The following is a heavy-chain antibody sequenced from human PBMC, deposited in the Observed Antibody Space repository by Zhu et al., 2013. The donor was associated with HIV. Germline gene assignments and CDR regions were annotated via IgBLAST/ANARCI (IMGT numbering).Heavy chain of an antibody. Sequence: QVQLVQSGPEVEKPGSSVKVSCKAPGGLFSSNGITWVRQAPGQGLELLGGIMPVFGTANYALKFQGRVTITADKSTNSVYMELRSLTLEDTAVYFCAREKVAGHPLFDHWGQGTLVTVSS. CDR1: GGLFSSNG. CDR2: IMPVFGTA. D-gene: IGHD6-19*01. J-gene: IGHJ4*02. CDR3: AREKVAGHPLFDH. V-gene: IGHV1-69*06.